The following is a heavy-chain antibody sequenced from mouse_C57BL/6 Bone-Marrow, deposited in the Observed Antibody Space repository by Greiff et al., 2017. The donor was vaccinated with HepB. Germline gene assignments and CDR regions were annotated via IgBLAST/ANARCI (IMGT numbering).Heavy chain of an antibody. D-gene: IGHD1-1*01. CDR3: AGWDCITTVVNAMDY. CDR1: GYTFTSYW. V-gene: IGHV1-55*01. Sequence: QVQLKQPGAELVKPGASVKMSCKASGYTFTSYWITWVKQRPGQGLEWIGDIYPGSGSTNYNEKFKSKATLTVDTSSSTAYMQLSSLTSEDSAVYYGAGWDCITTVVNAMDYWGQGTSVTVSS. J-gene: IGHJ4*01. CDR2: IYPGSGST.